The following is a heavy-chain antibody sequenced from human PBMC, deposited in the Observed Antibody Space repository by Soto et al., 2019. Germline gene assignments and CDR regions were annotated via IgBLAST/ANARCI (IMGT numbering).Heavy chain of an antibody. J-gene: IGHJ3*02. Sequence: PGGSLRLSCAASGFTFSSYWMHWVRQAPGKGLVWVSRINSDGSSTSYADSVKGRFTISRDNAKNTLYLQMNRLRAEDTAVYYCARVPGSGYCSGGSCYYNYAFYIWGQATMVTVSS. V-gene: IGHV3-74*01. CDR1: GFTFSSYW. CDR2: INSDGSST. D-gene: IGHD2-15*01. CDR3: ARVPGSGYCSGGSCYYNYAFYI.